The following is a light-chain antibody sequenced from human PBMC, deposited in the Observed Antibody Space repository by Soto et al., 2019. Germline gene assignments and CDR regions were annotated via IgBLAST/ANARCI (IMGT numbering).Light chain of an antibody. CDR2: EGT. V-gene: IGLV2-23*03. J-gene: IGLJ1*01. CDR1: SSDVGSYNL. CDR3: CSYAGSSTFV. Sequence: QSVLTQPASVSGSPGQSITISCAGTSSDVGSYNLVSWYQQHPGQAPKLMIYEGTKRPSGVSNRFSGSKSGNTASLTISGLQAEDEADYYCCSYAGSSTFVYGTGTKVTL.